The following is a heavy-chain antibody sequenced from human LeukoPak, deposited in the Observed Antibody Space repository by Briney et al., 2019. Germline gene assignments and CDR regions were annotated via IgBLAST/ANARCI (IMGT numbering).Heavy chain of an antibody. V-gene: IGHV4-59*01. CDR3: ARYQRGHSDAFDI. Sequence: PSETLSLTCTVSAGSISSYYWSWIRQPPGKGLEWIGYIYYSGSTNYNPSLKSRVSMSVDTSKNQFSLKLSSVTAADTAVYFCARYQRGHSDAFDIWGQGTVVTVSS. J-gene: IGHJ3*02. CDR1: AGSISSYY. CDR2: IYYSGST. D-gene: IGHD4-23*01.